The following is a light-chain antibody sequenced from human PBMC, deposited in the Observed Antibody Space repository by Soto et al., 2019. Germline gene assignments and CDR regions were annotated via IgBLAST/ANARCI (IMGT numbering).Light chain of an antibody. J-gene: IGLJ3*02. CDR2: EVS. CDR1: SSDVGGYNY. Sequence: QSVLTQPPSASGSPGQSVTISCTGTSSDVGGYNYVSWYQQHPGKAPKLMIYEVSKRPSGVPDRFSGSKSGYTASLTVSGLQTEDEAFYYCSSSAGIYHYLVFGGGTKVTVL. CDR3: SSSAGIYHYLV. V-gene: IGLV2-8*01.